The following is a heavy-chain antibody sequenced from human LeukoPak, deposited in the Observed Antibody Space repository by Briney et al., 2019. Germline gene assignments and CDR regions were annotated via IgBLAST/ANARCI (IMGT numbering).Heavy chain of an antibody. J-gene: IGHJ4*02. Sequence: PGGSLRLSCAASGFTFSSYAMHWVRQAPGKGLEWVAVISYDGSNKYYADSVKGRFTISRDNSKNTLYLQMNSLRAEDTAVYYCATHSPRLDYWGQGTLVTVSS. D-gene: IGHD2-15*01. V-gene: IGHV3-30-3*01. CDR2: ISYDGSNK. CDR3: ATHSPRLDY. CDR1: GFTFSSYA.